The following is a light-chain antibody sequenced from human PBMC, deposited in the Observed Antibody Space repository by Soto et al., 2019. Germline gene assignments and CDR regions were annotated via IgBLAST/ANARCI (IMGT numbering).Light chain of an antibody. J-gene: IGLJ2*01. V-gene: IGLV1-47*02. CDR3: AAWDDRLSGPV. CDR2: TNN. Sequence: QSVLTQPPSASGTPGQRVTISCSGSSSNIGSNYIYWYQQIPGTAPTIVIYTNNQRPSGVPDRFSGSKSGTSVSLAISGLRSEDEAVYYCAAWDDRLSGPVFGGGTELTVL. CDR1: SSNIGSNY.